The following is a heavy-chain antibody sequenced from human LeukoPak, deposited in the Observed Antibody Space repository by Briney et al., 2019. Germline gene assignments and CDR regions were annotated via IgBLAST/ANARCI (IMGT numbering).Heavy chain of an antibody. V-gene: IGHV4-59*12. D-gene: IGHD6-13*01. CDR2: IYYSGST. J-gene: IGHJ4*02. CDR3: ARVRGSWSTTI. CDR1: GGSISSYY. Sequence: SETLSLTCTVSGGSISSYYWSWIRQPPGKGLEWIGYIYYSGSTNYNPSLKSRVTISVDTSKNQFSLKLSSVTAADTAVYYCARVRGSWSTTIWGQGTLVTVSS.